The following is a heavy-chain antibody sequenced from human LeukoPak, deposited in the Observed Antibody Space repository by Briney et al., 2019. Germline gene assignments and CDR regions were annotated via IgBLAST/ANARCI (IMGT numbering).Heavy chain of an antibody. D-gene: IGHD1-26*01. CDR1: GVTVCDNY. J-gene: IGHJ4*02. CDR2: IYSGGST. Sequence: PGGSLRLSCAASGVTVCDNYLSWVRQAPGKGLEWVSVIYSGGSTYYADSVKGRFTISRDNSKNTLYLQMNSLRVEDTAIYYCARDTGGGPTHGVWGQGTLVTVSS. CDR3: ARDTGGGPTHGV. V-gene: IGHV3-66*02.